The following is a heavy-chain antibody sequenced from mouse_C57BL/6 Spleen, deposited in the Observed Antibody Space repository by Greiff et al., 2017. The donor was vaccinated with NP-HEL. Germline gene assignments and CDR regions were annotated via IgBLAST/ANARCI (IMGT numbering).Heavy chain of an antibody. CDR2: INPNNGGT. Sequence: EVQLQQSGPELVKPGASVKISCKASGYTFTDYYMNWVKQSHGKSLEWIGDINPNNGGTSYNQKFKGKATLTVDKSSSTAYMELRSLTSEDSAVYYCARITTVVARYWGKGTSVTVSS. CDR3: ARITTVVARY. J-gene: IGHJ4*01. V-gene: IGHV1-26*01. CDR1: GYTFTDYY. D-gene: IGHD1-1*01.